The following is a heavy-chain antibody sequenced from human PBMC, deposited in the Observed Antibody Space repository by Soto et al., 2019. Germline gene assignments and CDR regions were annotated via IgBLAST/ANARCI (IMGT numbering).Heavy chain of an antibody. Sequence: EVQLLESGGGLVQPGGSLRLSCAASGFTFSSYSMSWVRQAPGKGLEWVSGFRTGGDDGTTYYADSVKGRFTISRDNSKNVLLQQMNSLRAEDTAIYYCANKVNSGPGSQYFDYWGQGTLVTVSS. D-gene: IGHD3-10*01. CDR1: GFTFSSYS. J-gene: IGHJ4*02. V-gene: IGHV3-23*01. CDR2: FRTGGDDGTT. CDR3: ANKVNSGPGSQYFDY.